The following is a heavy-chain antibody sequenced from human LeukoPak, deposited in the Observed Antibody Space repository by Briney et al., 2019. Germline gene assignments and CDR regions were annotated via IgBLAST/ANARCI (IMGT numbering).Heavy chain of an antibody. Sequence: SETLSLTCTVSSGSISSYYWSWIRQPPGKGLEWIGYIYYSGSTNYNPYLKSRVTISVDTSKNQFSLKLSSVTAADPAVYYCAREDWQLDYYYYMDVWGKGTTVTVSS. J-gene: IGHJ6*03. CDR1: SGSISSYY. CDR3: AREDWQLDYYYYMDV. CDR2: IYYSGST. D-gene: IGHD6-6*01. V-gene: IGHV4-59*12.